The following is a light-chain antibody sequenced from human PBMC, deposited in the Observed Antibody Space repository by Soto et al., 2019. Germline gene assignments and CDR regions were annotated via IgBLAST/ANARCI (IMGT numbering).Light chain of an antibody. Sequence: QSALTQPASVSGSPGQSITISCTGTSSDIGGYNYVSWYQQHPGKAPKLLIYEVSNRPSGVSNRFSGSKSGNTASLTISGLQAEDEADYYCNSYTSVSTGVFGTGTKLTVL. V-gene: IGLV2-14*01. CDR3: NSYTSVSTGV. CDR2: EVS. J-gene: IGLJ1*01. CDR1: SSDIGGYNY.